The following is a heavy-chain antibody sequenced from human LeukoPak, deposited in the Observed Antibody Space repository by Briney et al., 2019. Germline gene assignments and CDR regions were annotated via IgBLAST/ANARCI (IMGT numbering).Heavy chain of an antibody. D-gene: IGHD1-1*01. CDR3: VRVKGTYFDY. V-gene: IGHV3-48*01. Sequence: GGSLRLSCTASGFPLSSYSINWVRQAPGKGIEWISYTSSSSSNIYYLDSVQGRLTVSRDNERNSLFLQIDSPRAEDTAVYYCVRVKGTYFDYWGQGSLVTVSS. CDR2: TSSSSSNI. J-gene: IGHJ4*02. CDR1: GFPLSSYS.